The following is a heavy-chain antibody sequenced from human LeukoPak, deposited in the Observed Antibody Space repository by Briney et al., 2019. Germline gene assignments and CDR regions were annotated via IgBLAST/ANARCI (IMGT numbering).Heavy chain of an antibody. J-gene: IGHJ6*02. V-gene: IGHV3-66*04. CDR1: GFTVSSNY. CDR3: ASHTAMDLYYYYGMDV. CDR2: IYSGGST. D-gene: IGHD5-18*01. Sequence: GGSPRLSCAASGFTVSSNYMSWVRQAPGKGLEWVSVIYSGGSTYYADSVKGRFTISRDNSKNTLYLQMNSLRAEDTAVYYCASHTAMDLYYYYGMDVWGQGTTVTVSS.